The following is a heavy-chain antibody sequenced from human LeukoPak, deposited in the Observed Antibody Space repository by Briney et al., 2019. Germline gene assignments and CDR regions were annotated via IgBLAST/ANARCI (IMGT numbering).Heavy chain of an antibody. CDR2: IYSGGST. D-gene: IGHD6-19*01. CDR1: GFTVSSNY. CDR3: ASSGYSSGWAIDY. V-gene: IGHV3-66*01. Sequence: GGSLRLSCAASGFTVSSNYMSWVRQAPGKGLEWVSVIYSGGSTYYADSVKGRFTISRDNSKNTLYLQMNSLRAEDTAVYYCASSGYSSGWAIDYWGQGTLVTVSS. J-gene: IGHJ4*02.